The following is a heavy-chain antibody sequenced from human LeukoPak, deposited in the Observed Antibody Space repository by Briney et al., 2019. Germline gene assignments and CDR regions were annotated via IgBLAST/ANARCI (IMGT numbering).Heavy chain of an antibody. CDR3: ARELFGDSSGYYLGY. J-gene: IGHJ4*02. V-gene: IGHV1-2*04. D-gene: IGHD3-22*01. Sequence: ASVKVSCKASGYTFTGYYMHWARQAPGQGLEWMGWINPNSGGTNYAQKFQGWVTMTRDTSISTAYMELSRLRSDDTAVYYCARELFGDSSGYYLGYWGQGTLVTVSS. CDR1: GYTFTGYY. CDR2: INPNSGGT.